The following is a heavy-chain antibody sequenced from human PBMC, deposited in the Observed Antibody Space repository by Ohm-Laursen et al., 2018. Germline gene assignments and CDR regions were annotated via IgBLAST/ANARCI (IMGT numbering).Heavy chain of an antibody. J-gene: IGHJ4*02. CDR2: ISGSGGST. Sequence: SLRLSRSASGFTFSIYAMSWVRQAPGKGLEWVSAISGSGGSTYYADSVKGRFTISRDNSKNTLYLQMNSLRAEDTAVYYCAKDVVVVTATAFDYWGQGTLVTVSS. D-gene: IGHD2-21*02. V-gene: IGHV3-23*01. CDR1: GFTFSIYA. CDR3: AKDVVVVTATAFDY.